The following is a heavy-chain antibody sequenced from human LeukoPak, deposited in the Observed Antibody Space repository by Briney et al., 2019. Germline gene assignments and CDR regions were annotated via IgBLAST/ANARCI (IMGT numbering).Heavy chain of an antibody. V-gene: IGHV1-46*01. CDR3: ARAQGYYDFWRYAFDI. J-gene: IGHJ3*02. Sequence: ASVKVSCKASGYTFTSYYMHWVRQAPGQGLEWMGIINPSGGSTSYAQKFQGRVTMTRDTSTSTVYMELSSLRSEDTAVYYCARAQGYYDFWRYAFDIWGQGTMVTVSS. CDR2: INPSGGST. D-gene: IGHD3-3*01. CDR1: GYTFTSYY.